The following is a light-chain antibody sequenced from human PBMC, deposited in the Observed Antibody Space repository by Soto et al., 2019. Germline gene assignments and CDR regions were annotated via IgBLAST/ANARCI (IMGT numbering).Light chain of an antibody. CDR1: QSINNW. CDR3: QQYDSYPLT. V-gene: IGKV1-5*03. J-gene: IGKJ4*01. Sequence: DIQMTQSPSTLSASVGYRVTITCRASQSINNWFALYQQKPGKAPKLLISKASNLISGVPSKFSGTGSGTEYAVTNRSLQPDDFASYYCQQYDSYPLTFGEGPKVEI. CDR2: KAS.